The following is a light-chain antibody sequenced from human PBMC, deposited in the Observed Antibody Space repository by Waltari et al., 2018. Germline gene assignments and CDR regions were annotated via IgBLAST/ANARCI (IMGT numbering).Light chain of an antibody. Sequence: ETVLTQSPGTLSLFPGEGVTLSCRASQSIYSDSLAWYQQKPGQPPRLLIYGASSRATGVPGRFSGRGSGTDFTLTISRLEPEDCAVYYWQQFGGSPPYTFGQGTKLEIK. CDR2: GAS. CDR1: QSIYSDS. J-gene: IGKJ2*01. V-gene: IGKV3-20*01. CDR3: QQFGGSPPYT.